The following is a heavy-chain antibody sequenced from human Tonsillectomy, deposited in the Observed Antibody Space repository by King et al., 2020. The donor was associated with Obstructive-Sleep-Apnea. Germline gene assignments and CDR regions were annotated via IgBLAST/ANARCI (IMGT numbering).Heavy chain of an antibody. J-gene: IGHJ6*02. Sequence: VQLVESGAEVKKPGSSVTVSCKASGGTVTTDTISWVRQAPGQGLEWMGGIIPMSGTSHYAQKCQGRVIITADASTNLVFMQLNSLRSEDTAVYYCARDLTGMDVWGQGTSVAVSS. CDR3: ARDLTGMDV. CDR1: GGTVTTDT. D-gene: IGHD3-9*01. CDR2: IIPMSGTS. V-gene: IGHV1-69*01.